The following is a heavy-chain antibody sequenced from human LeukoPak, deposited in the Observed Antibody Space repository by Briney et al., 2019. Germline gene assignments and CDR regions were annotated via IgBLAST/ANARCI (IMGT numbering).Heavy chain of an antibody. CDR1: GGSISSYY. CDR3: ARDAVYAIDS. V-gene: IGHV4-59*01. CDR2: IYYSGST. Sequence: SETLSLTCTVSGGSISSYYWSWIRQPPGKGLEWIGYIYYSGSTNYNPSLKSRVTISVDTSKNQFSLKLSSVTAADTTVYYCARDAVYAIDSWGQGTLVTVSS. J-gene: IGHJ4*02. D-gene: IGHD2-8*01.